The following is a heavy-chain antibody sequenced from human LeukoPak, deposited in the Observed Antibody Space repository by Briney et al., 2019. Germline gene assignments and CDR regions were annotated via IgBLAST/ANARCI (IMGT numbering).Heavy chain of an antibody. V-gene: IGHV4-39*01. CDR3: ARHEYSSGWYYFDY. J-gene: IGHJ4*02. CDR2: IYYSGST. D-gene: IGHD6-19*01. Sequence: SETLSLTCTVSGGSISSSSYYWGWIRQPPGKGLEWIGSIYYSGSTYYNPSLKSRVTISVDTSKNQFSLKLSSVTAADTAVYYCARHEYSSGWYYFDYWGQGTLVIVSS. CDR1: GGSISSSSYY.